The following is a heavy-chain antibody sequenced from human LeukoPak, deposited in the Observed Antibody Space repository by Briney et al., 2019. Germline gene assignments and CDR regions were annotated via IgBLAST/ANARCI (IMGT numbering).Heavy chain of an antibody. V-gene: IGHV3-13*01. D-gene: IGHD3-16*02. CDR2: IGTAGDT. CDR3: ARGGITFGGVIVLGMDV. Sequence: GGSLRLSCAASGFTFSSYDMHWVRQATGKGLEWVSAIGTAGDTYYPGSVKGRFTISRESAKNSLYLQMNSLRGGDTAVYYCARGGITFGGVIVLGMDVWGQGTTVTVSS. J-gene: IGHJ6*02. CDR1: GFTFSSYD.